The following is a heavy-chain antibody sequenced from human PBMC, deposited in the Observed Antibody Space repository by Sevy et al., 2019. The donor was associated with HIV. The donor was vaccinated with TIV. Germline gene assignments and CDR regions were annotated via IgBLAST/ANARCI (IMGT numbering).Heavy chain of an antibody. CDR3: ARDRTTVYYYNGMDV. D-gene: IGHD4-4*01. CDR2: IYYSGST. CDR1: GDSISSYY. V-gene: IGHV4-59*01. Sequence: SETLSLTCTVSGDSISSYYWSWIRQPPGKGLEWIGYIYYSGSTNYNPSLKSRVTISIDTSKNQFSLKVSSVTAADTAVYYCARDRTTVYYYNGMDVWGQGTMVTVSS. J-gene: IGHJ6*02.